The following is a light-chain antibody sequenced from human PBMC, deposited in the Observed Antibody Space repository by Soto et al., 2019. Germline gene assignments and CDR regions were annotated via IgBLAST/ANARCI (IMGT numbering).Light chain of an antibody. CDR2: GAS. CDR3: QQYKNWPPSYT. V-gene: IGKV3-15*01. J-gene: IGKJ2*01. CDR1: QSVSIN. Sequence: EIVMAQSPATLSVSPGDRATLSCRASQSVSINLAWYQQNPGQAPRLLIYGASTRATDIPARFSGSESGTEFTLTISSLQSEDFAVYYCQQYKNWPPSYTFGQGTNLEIK.